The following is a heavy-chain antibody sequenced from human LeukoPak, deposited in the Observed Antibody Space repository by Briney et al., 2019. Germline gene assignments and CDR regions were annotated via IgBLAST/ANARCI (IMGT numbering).Heavy chain of an antibody. CDR2: ISGSGGST. J-gene: IGHJ4*02. CDR1: GFTFSSYG. D-gene: IGHD2-2*01. V-gene: IGHV3-23*01. CDR3: AGPMGPAAIFGFDY. Sequence: GGSLRLSCAASGFTFSSYGMSWVRQAPGKGLEWVSGISGSGGSTYYADWVKGGFTIARDNGKNSMYMQINSLRAEDTAVYYCAGPMGPAAIFGFDYWGQGTLVTVSS.